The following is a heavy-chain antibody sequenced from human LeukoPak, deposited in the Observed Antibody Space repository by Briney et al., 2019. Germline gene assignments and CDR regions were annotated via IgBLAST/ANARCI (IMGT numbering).Heavy chain of an antibody. CDR1: GLSVTNNY. V-gene: IGHV3-53*01. D-gene: IGHD6-19*01. J-gene: IGHJ4*02. CDR3: ASPGIAVASIDY. CDR2: IYSGDIT. Sequence: PGGSLRLSCAAYGLSVTNNYMSWVCQAPGKGLEWVSLIYSGDITFYADSVKGRFTISRDSSKNTVYLQMDSLRAEDTAVYYCASPGIAVASIDYWGQGTLVTVSS.